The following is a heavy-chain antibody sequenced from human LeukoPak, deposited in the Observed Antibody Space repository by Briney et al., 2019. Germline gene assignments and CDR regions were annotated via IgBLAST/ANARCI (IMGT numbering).Heavy chain of an antibody. CDR3: ARVLIHYDSSGYPNHDAFDI. V-gene: IGHV1-18*01. CDR1: GYTFTSYG. J-gene: IGHJ3*02. CDR2: ISAYNGNT. D-gene: IGHD3-22*01. Sequence: GASVKVSCKASGYTFTSYGISWVRQAPGQGLEWMGWISAYNGNTNYAQKLQGRVTMTTDTSTSPAYMELRSLRSDDTAVYSCARVLIHYDSSGYPNHDAFDIWGQGTMVTVSS.